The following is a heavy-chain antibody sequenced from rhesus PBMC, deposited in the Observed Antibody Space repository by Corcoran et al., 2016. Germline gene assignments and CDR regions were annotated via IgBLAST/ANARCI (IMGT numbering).Heavy chain of an antibody. V-gene: IGHV3-136*01. CDR2: ISYTDKTL. Sequence: EVQLVESGGGLVQPGGSLRLSCAASGFTFSGYDMNWVRQAPGKGLEWVSYISYTDKTLYYADSVKGRFTMSRDNAKNSLFLQMSSLRAEDTAVYYCTRETSGFEFWGQGALVTVSS. CDR1: GFTFSGYD. J-gene: IGHJ1*01. D-gene: IGHD2-21*01. CDR3: TRETSGFEF.